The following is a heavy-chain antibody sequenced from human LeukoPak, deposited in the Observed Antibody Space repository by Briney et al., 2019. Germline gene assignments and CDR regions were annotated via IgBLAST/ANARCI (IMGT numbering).Heavy chain of an antibody. CDR3: ARVGFYGWYENDAFDI. V-gene: IGHV1-2*02. Sequence: ASVKVSCKPSGYTFTAYYMHLVRQAPGQGLEWMGWINPNTGDTKFAQNFQDRVTMTWDTSVSTAYMELSSLTSDDTAVYYCARVGFYGWYENDAFDIWGQGTMVTVSS. CDR2: INPNTGDT. J-gene: IGHJ3*02. D-gene: IGHD4-17*01. CDR1: GYTFTAYY.